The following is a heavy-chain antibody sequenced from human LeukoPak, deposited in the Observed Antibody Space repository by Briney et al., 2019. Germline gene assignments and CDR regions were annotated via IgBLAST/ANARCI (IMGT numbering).Heavy chain of an antibody. CDR1: GLTFSSYW. CDR3: ARGGRLLRYFDWLPPSAFDY. CDR2: IKQDGSEK. J-gene: IGHJ4*02. D-gene: IGHD3-9*01. V-gene: IGHV3-7*03. Sequence: PGGSLRLSCAASGLTFSSYWMSWVRQAPGKGLEWVANIKQDGSEKYYVDSMKGRFTISRDNAKNSLYLQMNSLRAEDTAVYYCARGGRLLRYFDWLPPSAFDYWGQGTLVTVSS.